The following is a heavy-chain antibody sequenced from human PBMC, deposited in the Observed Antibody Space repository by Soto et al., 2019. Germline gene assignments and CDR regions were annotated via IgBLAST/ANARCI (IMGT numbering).Heavy chain of an antibody. CDR2: IYPSDSDT. CDR3: SRGGVSTRNFDK. V-gene: IGHV5-51*01. D-gene: IGHD1-1*01. CDR1: GYNFAGYW. Sequence: GESVKITSMGSGYNFAGYWIAWVRQMPGKGLELMGIIYPSDSDTRYRPSFQGQVTISADTSISSAYLQWRSLTASDTAMSYCSRGGVSTRNFDKWGQGA. J-gene: IGHJ4*02.